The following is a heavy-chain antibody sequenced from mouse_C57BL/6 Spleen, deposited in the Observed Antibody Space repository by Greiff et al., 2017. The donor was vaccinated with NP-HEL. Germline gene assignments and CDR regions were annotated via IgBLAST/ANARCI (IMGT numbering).Heavy chain of an antibody. J-gene: IGHJ1*03. CDR3: ARWTNYYGSSYGYFDV. CDR2: IYPGSGNT. D-gene: IGHD1-1*01. Sequence: VHLVESGAELVRPGASVKLSCKASGYTFTDYYINWVKQRPGQGLEWIARIYPGSGNTYYNEKFKGKATLTAEKSSSTAYMQLSSLTSEDSAVYFCARWTNYYGSSYGYFDVWGTGTTVTVSS. CDR1: GYTFTDYY. V-gene: IGHV1-76*01.